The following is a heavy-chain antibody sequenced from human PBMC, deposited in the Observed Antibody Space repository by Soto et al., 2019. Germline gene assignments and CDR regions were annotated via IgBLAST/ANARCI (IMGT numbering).Heavy chain of an antibody. J-gene: IGHJ6*02. D-gene: IGHD3-16*02. CDR1: GYTLTELS. Sequence: ASVKVSCKVSGYTLTELSMHWVRQAPGKGLEWMGGFDPEDGETIYAQKFQGRVTMTEDESTSTAYMELSSLRSEDTAVYYCARGSLRLGELSSPTDYYYYYGMDVWGQGTTVTVSS. CDR3: ARGSLRLGELSSPTDYYYYYGMDV. CDR2: FDPEDGET. V-gene: IGHV1-24*01.